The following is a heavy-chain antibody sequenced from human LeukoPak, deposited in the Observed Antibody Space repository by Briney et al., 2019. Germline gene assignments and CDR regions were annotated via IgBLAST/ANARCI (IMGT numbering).Heavy chain of an antibody. V-gene: IGHV3-74*01. CDR1: GLSFSDYW. CDR2: INSDGSRT. D-gene: IGHD2-15*01. J-gene: IGHJ4*02. Sequence: LGGSLRLSCAASGLSFSDYWMHWVRQAPGKGLVWVSRINSDGSRTDYADSVRGRFTISRDNAQNRLYLQMNSLRAEDTAVYYCARYGSDGRCHSDRFDYWGQGALVTVSS. CDR3: ARYGSDGRCHSDRFDY.